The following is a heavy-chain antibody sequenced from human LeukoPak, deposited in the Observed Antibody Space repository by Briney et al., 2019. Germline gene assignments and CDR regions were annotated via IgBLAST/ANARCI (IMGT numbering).Heavy chain of an antibody. CDR1: GGSISSSSYY. Sequence: SETLSLTCTVSGGSISSSSYYWGWIRQPPGKGLEWIGSIYYSGSTYYNPSLKSRVTISVDTSKNQFSLKLSSVTAADTAVYYCAGESRPRITMIVVVTPLPFDYWGQGTLVTVSS. V-gene: IGHV4-39*02. CDR2: IYYSGST. D-gene: IGHD3-22*01. CDR3: AGESRPRITMIVVVTPLPFDY. J-gene: IGHJ4*02.